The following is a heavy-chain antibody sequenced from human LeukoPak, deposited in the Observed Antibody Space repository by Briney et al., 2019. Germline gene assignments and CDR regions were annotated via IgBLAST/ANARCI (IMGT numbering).Heavy chain of an antibody. Sequence: ASVKVSCKAFGYTFTSNYMHWVRQDPGQGPEWTGVISPSGGSTTYAQKFQGKVTMTRDMSTSTDYLELSSLRSEDSAVYYCARREVYSSGWHWFDPWGQGTLVTVSS. J-gene: IGHJ5*02. CDR1: GYTFTSNY. D-gene: IGHD6-19*01. V-gene: IGHV1-46*01. CDR3: ARREVYSSGWHWFDP. CDR2: ISPSGGST.